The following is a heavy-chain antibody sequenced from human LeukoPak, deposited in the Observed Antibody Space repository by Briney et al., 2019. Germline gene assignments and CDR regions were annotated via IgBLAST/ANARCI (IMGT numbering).Heavy chain of an antibody. V-gene: IGHV4-39*07. CDR1: HGSIVTPNYF. CDR2: VQHTGFG. D-gene: IGHD1-1*01. J-gene: IGHJ2*01. CDR3: VRGVSNDWYFDL. Sequence: PSETLSLTCSVSHGSIVTPNYFWGWIRQPPGKRLEFVASVQHTGFGYKSPSIRSRVAVSTDTSKNQFSLRLESVTAADTAVYYCVRGVSNDWYFDLWGSGTLVSISS.